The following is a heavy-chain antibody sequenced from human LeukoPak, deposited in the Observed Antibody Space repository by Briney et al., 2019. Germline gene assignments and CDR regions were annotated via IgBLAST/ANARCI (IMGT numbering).Heavy chain of an antibody. CDR3: AKWKQQLVGIVGAPMDY. J-gene: IGHJ4*02. V-gene: IGHV3-23*01. D-gene: IGHD1-26*01. Sequence: GGSLRLSCAASGFTFSSYAMSWVRQAPGKGLEWVSAISGSGGSTYYADSVKGRFTISRDNSKNTLYLQMNSLRAEDTAVYYCAKWKQQLVGIVGAPMDYWGQGTLVTVSS. CDR1: GFTFSSYA. CDR2: ISGSGGST.